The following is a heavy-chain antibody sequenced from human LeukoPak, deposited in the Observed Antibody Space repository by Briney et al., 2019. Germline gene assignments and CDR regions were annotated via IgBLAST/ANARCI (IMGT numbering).Heavy chain of an antibody. Sequence: PSETLSLTCTVSGDSINNYYWSWIRQPPGKGLEYIGYIYYSGSANYNPSLKSRVTMSVDTSKNQFSLKLSSVTVAHTAVYYCARPYYYGSGNYYNWYLDLWGRGTLVTVSS. CDR2: IYYSGSA. V-gene: IGHV4-59*01. J-gene: IGHJ2*01. CDR3: ARPYYYGSGNYYNWYLDL. D-gene: IGHD3-10*01. CDR1: GDSINNYY.